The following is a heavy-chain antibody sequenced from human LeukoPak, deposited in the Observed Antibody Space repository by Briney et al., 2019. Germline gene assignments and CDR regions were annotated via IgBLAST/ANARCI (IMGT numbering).Heavy chain of an antibody. V-gene: IGHV3-66*01. J-gene: IGHJ4*02. CDR2: IYNDGGP. CDR1: GFTFSSIY. CDR3: ARGLLAAGTFDS. Sequence: PGGSLRLSCTASGFTFSSIYMSWVRQAPGKGLEWVSVIYNDGGPYYADSVRDRFTISRDNSKNTVDLQLNRLRAEDTAVYFCARGLLAAGTFDSWGQGTLVTVSS. D-gene: IGHD6-13*01.